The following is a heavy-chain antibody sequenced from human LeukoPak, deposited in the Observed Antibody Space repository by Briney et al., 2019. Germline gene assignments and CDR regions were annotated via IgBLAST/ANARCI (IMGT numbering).Heavy chain of an antibody. CDR1: GFTFSNYW. V-gene: IGHV3-74*01. D-gene: IGHD6-6*01. CDR2: INTDGSST. J-gene: IGHJ4*02. CDR3: ARGYSSSYRTDY. Sequence: PGGSLRLSCAASGFTFSNYWMHWVRQAPGKGLVWVSRINTDGSSTTYADSVKGRFTISRDNAKNTLYLQMNSLSAEDTAVYYCARGYSSSYRTDYWGQGTLVTVSS.